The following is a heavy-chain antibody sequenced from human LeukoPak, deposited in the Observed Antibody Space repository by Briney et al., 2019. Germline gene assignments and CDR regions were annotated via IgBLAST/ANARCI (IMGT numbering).Heavy chain of an antibody. J-gene: IGHJ3*01. CDR1: GGTFRSYA. Sequence: SVTVTCKASGGTFRSYAISWVRQAPGRGLEWMGGQIPTFGTANYAQKFQGRVTMTTDTPTSTAYMELRSLRSDDTAVYYCARGLQENLAWLQAFSAFDVGGQGTMVSVSS. CDR3: ARGLQENLAWLQAFSAFDV. V-gene: IGHV1-69*05. CDR2: QIPTFGTA. D-gene: IGHD6-19*01.